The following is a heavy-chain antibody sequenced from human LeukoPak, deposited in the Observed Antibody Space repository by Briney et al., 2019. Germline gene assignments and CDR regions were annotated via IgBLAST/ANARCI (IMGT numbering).Heavy chain of an antibody. CDR3: VGGYLDYYYGMDV. J-gene: IGHJ6*02. D-gene: IGHD3-16*02. V-gene: IGHV3-9*01. CDR2: ISWNSGSI. Sequence: GGSLRLSCAASGFTFDDYAMHWVRQAPGKGLEWVSGISWNSGSIGYADSVKGRFTISRDNAKNSLYLQMSSLRAEDTALYYCVGGYLDYYYGMDVWGQGTTVTVSS. CDR1: GFTFDDYA.